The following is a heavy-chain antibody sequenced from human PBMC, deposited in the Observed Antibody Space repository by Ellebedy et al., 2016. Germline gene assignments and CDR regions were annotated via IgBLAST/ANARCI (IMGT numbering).Heavy chain of an antibody. D-gene: IGHD6-13*01. CDR2: ISSNSGT. CDR3: AREGSWSDFDN. CDR1: VSSFSSDS. V-gene: IGHV3-48*01. J-gene: IGHJ4*02. Sequence: GGSLRLSCAASVSSFSSDSMDWVRQAPGKGLEWVSYISSNSGTFYADSVKGRFTISRDNAKNSLYLQMNSLRAEDTAVYYCAREGSWSDFDNWGLGTLVTVSS.